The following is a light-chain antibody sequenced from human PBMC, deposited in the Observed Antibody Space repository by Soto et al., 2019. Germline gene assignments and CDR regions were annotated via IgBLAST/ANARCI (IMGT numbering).Light chain of an antibody. J-gene: IGLJ3*02. CDR1: SSDVGGYNF. Sequence: QSALTQPPSASGSPGQSVTISCTGTSSDVGGYNFVSWYQQHPGKAPKLMVYEVSRRPSGVPDRFSGSKSANTASLTVSGRQAEDEADYYCSSYAGNSNLVFGGGTKLTVL. CDR3: SSYAGNSNLV. V-gene: IGLV2-8*01. CDR2: EVS.